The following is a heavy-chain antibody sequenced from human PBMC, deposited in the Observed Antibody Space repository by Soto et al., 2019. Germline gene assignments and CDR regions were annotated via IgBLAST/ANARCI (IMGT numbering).Heavy chain of an antibody. CDR2: IYPGDSDT. CDR3: ARADSGSYAYYYYYGMDV. V-gene: IGHV5-51*01. J-gene: IGHJ6*02. CDR1: GYRFTSYW. D-gene: IGHD1-26*01. Sequence: PGESLKISCKGSGYRFTSYWIGWVRQMPGKGLEWMGIIYPGDSDTRYSPSFQGQVTISADKSISTAYLQWSSLKASDTAMYYCARADSGSYAYYYYYGMDVWGQGTTVTSP.